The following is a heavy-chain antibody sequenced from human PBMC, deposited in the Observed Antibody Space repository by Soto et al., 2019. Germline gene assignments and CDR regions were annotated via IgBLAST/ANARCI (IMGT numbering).Heavy chain of an antibody. Sequence: VQLVESGGGVVQPGRSLRLSCAASGFTFRSYAMHWVRQAPGKGLEWMAVVSADGSSKHYAESVKGRFIISRDNSENTLHVQMNALRPEDTAVYYCAKTGETGYDWGWFDPWGQGTLVTVSS. J-gene: IGHJ5*02. CDR3: AKTGETGYDWGWFDP. CDR2: VSADGSSK. D-gene: IGHD5-12*01. V-gene: IGHV3-30*18. CDR1: GFTFRSYA.